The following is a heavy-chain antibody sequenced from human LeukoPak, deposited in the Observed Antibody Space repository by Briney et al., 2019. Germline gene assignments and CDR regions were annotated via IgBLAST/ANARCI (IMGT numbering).Heavy chain of an antibody. V-gene: IGHV1-46*01. Sequence: ASVMVSCKTSGYTFSSYSMRWVRQAPGQGLEWMAIIDPSDGGRSYAQKFQGRVTMTSDTSASTVYMELRSLRSEDTAVYYCARGATDYFYMDVWGKGTTVSVSS. J-gene: IGHJ6*03. CDR1: GYTFSSYS. CDR2: IDPSDGGR. CDR3: ARGATDYFYMDV.